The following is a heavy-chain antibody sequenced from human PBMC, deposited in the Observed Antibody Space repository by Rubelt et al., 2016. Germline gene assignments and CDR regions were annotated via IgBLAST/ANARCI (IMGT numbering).Heavy chain of an antibody. D-gene: IGHD2/OR15-2a*01. CDR1: GNTFIGDY. V-gene: IGHV1-2*02. CDR3: STITTCYYYMVV. CDR2: INPKSGGR. Sequence: QVQLVQSGAEVKKPGASVKVSCMASGNTFIGDYIYWVRQAPGQGLEGMGWINPKSGGRTYTQKFQGRVTMTRDHHNRPFDTALCSMGCYDTAIYNWSTITTCYYYMVVLGKGATVTVSS. J-gene: IGHJ6*03.